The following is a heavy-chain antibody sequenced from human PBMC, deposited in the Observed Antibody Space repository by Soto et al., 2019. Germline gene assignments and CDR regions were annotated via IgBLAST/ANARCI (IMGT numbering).Heavy chain of an antibody. D-gene: IGHD6-19*01. Sequence: QVQLVESGGGVVQPGRSLRLSCAASGISFSTYAMHWVRQAPGKGLEWVAFISPDGSSKYYADSVKGRFTISRDNSKNTLYLQMNSLRVEDTAVFYCAGEGGGSGWSTFDYWGQGTLVTVSS. CDR2: ISPDGSSK. CDR3: AGEGGGSGWSTFDY. J-gene: IGHJ4*02. CDR1: GISFSTYA. V-gene: IGHV3-30-3*01.